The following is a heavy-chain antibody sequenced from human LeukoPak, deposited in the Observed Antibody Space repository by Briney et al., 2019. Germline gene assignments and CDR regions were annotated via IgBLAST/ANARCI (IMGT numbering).Heavy chain of an antibody. CDR3: AKVLRFLDPDAFDI. D-gene: IGHD3-3*01. V-gene: IGHV3-23*01. Sequence: GGALRLSCAASGFTFSSYAMSWARQAPGKGLEGVSAISGSGGSTYYADSVKGRFTISRDNYKNTLYLQMNSPRAEDTAVYYCAKVLRFLDPDAFDIWGQGTMVTVSS. CDR1: GFTFSSYA. CDR2: ISGSGGST. J-gene: IGHJ3*02.